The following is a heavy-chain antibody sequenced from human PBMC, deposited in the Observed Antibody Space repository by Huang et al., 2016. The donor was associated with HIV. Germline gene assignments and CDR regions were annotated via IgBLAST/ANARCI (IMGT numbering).Heavy chain of an antibody. V-gene: IGHV1-24*01. D-gene: IGHD3-16*02. CDR3: ATDTPHGAGIILV. J-gene: IGHJ4*02. Sequence: QVQLVQSGAEVKKPGASVKVSCKVSGYTLAELSMHWVRQATGKGFEWMVGYDPEEGETAYAQKCQGRVTMTEERSTGTTYMEVSGLRAEDTAVYYCATDTPHGAGIILVWGQGTLVTVSS. CDR1: GYTLAELS. CDR2: YDPEEGET.